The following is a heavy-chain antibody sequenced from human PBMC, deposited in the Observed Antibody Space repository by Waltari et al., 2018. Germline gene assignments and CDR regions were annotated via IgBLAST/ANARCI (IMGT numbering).Heavy chain of an antibody. Sequence: EVQVVESGGVLVQPGGSLRLSCTASGFTFSSSEMNWVRLAPGKGLEWISYIDNSGNTVYYADSVKGRFTISRDNAKNSLFLLMNSLRAEDTAVYYCARPSTEYYFYYYYMDVWGKGTTVTVS. V-gene: IGHV3-48*03. J-gene: IGHJ6*03. CDR3: ARPSTEYYFYYYYMDV. CDR1: GFTFSSSE. CDR2: IDNSGNTV.